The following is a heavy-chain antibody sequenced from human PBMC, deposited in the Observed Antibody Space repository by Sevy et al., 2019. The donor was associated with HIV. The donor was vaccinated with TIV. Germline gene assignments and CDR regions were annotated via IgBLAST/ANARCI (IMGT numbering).Heavy chain of an antibody. CDR1: GFTFSNYW. CDR2: VNSDGTST. Sequence: GGSLRLSCAASGFTFSNYWMHWVRQAPGKGLVWVSRVNSDGTSTTYADSVKGRFTISRDNAKNTLCLQMSSLRAEDTAVYYGVAANSWEDYWGQGTRVTVS. CDR3: VAANSWEDY. J-gene: IGHJ4*02. D-gene: IGHD6-13*01. V-gene: IGHV3-74*01.